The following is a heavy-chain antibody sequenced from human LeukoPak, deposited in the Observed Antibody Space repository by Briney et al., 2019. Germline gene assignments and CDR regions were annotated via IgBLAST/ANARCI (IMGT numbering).Heavy chain of an antibody. CDR2: ISGSAGST. J-gene: IGHJ4*02. CDR3: AKSRDTAMVTGYFDY. V-gene: IGHV3-23*01. Sequence: GGSLRLSCAASGITFSSFAMSWVRQAPGKGLGWVSAISGSAGSTYYADSVKGRFTISRDNSKNTLYLQMNSLRAEDTAIYYCAKSRDTAMVTGYFDYWGQGTLVTVSS. CDR1: GITFSSFA. D-gene: IGHD5-18*01.